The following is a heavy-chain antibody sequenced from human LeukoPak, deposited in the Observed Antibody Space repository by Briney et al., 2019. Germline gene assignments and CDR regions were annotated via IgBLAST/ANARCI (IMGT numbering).Heavy chain of an antibody. CDR1: GFTFSDYY. D-gene: IGHD3-3*01. CDR3: AKTSLSDASGHYMDV. V-gene: IGHV3-11*04. Sequence: GGSLRLSCAASGFTFSDYYMSWIRQAPGKGLEWVSYISSSGSTIYYADSVKGRFTISRDNSQNTVSLRVNNLRTEDTALYYCAKTSLSDASGHYMDVWGKGTTVTVSS. J-gene: IGHJ6*03. CDR2: ISSSGSTI.